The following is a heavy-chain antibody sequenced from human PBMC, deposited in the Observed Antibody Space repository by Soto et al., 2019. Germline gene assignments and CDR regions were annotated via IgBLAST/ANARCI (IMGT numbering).Heavy chain of an antibody. D-gene: IGHD2-2*02. V-gene: IGHV1-2*04. CDR3: ARGMKYQLLYPKNYYYYGMDV. CDR1: GYTFTGYY. Sequence: GASVKVSCKASGYTFTGYYMHWVRQAPGQGLEWMGWINPNSGGTNYAQKFQGWVTMTRDTSISTAYMELSRLRSDDTAVYYCARGMKYQLLYPKNYYYYGMDVWGQGTTVTVSS. CDR2: INPNSGGT. J-gene: IGHJ6*02.